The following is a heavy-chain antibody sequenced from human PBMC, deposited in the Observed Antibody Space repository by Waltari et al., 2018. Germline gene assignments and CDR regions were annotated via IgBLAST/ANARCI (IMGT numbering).Heavy chain of an antibody. Sequence: EVQLLASGGDLVPPGGSLRLSCAASGFTFTNYAMIWVRQVPGKGLEWVSSISASGGGSYYADSVKGRFTISRDNSRGTLSLQMNSLTAEDTAVYYCGKDQENDPSCEVTWGQGTLVTVSS. CDR3: GKDQENDPSCEVT. CDR1: GFTFTNYA. V-gene: IGHV3-23*01. CDR2: ISASGGGS. J-gene: IGHJ5*02.